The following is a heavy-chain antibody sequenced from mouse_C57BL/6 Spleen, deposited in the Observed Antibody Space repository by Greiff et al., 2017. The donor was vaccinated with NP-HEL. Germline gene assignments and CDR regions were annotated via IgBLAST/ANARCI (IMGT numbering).Heavy chain of an antibody. V-gene: IGHV1-81*01. CDR1: GYTFTSYG. J-gene: IGHJ4*01. CDR3: ARLLHYYAMDY. Sequence: VKLQESGAELARPGASVKLSCKASGYTFTSYGISWVKQRTGQGLEWIGEIYPRSGNTYYNEKFKGKATLTADKSSSTAYMELRSLTSEDSAVYFCARLLHYYAMDYWGQGTSVTVSS. CDR2: IYPRSGNT. D-gene: IGHD1-1*01.